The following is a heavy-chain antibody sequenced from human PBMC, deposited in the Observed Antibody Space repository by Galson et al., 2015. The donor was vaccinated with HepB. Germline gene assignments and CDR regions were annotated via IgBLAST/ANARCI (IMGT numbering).Heavy chain of an antibody. Sequence: SLRLSCAVSGFTFSSYWMYWVRQVPGKGLVWVSRINGDGSTISYAESVKGRFTISRDNAKNTLYLQMNSLRAEDTAVYHCTRGGVAAGFEYWGQGTLVTVSS. V-gene: IGHV3-74*01. CDR1: GFTFSSYW. J-gene: IGHJ4*02. CDR2: INGDGSTI. CDR3: TRGGVAAGFEY. D-gene: IGHD2-15*01.